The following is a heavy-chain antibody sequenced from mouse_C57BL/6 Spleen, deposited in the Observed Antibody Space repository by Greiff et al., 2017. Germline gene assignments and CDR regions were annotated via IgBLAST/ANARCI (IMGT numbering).Heavy chain of an antibody. D-gene: IGHD2-2*01. CDR2: IYPGRGST. J-gene: IGHJ1*03. CDR1: GYTFTSYW. V-gene: IGHV1-55*01. CDR3: ARGGYGYDGYFDV. Sequence: QVQLQQPGADLVKPGASVKMSCKASGYTFTSYWITWVKQRPGQGLAWIGDIYPGRGSTNYNEKFKSKATLTVDTSSSTAYMQLSSLTSEDSAVYYCARGGYGYDGYFDVWGTGTTVTVSS.